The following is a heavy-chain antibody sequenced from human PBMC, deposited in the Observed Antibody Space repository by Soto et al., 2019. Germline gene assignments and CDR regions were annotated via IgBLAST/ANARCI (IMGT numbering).Heavy chain of an antibody. J-gene: IGHJ6*02. CDR1: GYTFTGYF. CDR3: ATLGLKYYYGLDV. V-gene: IGHV1-2*04. D-gene: IGHD3-16*01. CDR2: INTNNGGT. Sequence: GASVKVSCKASGYTFTGYFMHWVRQAPGQGLEWMGWINTNNGGTNYAQKFQGWVTMTRDTSISTAYMEVSRLRSDDTAVYYCATLGLKYYYGLDVWGQGTTVTVSS.